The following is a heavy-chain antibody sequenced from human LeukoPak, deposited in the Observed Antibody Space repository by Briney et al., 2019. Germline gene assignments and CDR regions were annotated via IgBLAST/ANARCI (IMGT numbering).Heavy chain of an antibody. CDR3: GKDWKLDY. J-gene: IGHJ4*02. V-gene: IGHV3-23*01. Sequence: PGGSLRLSCVASGFTFNNYAMSWVRQAPGKGLEWVSAISDNGGDTKYAGSVKGRFTISRDNSKNTLYLQMNSLRAEDTAIYYCGKDWKLDYWGQGTLVTVSS. CDR2: ISDNGGDT. CDR1: GFTFNNYA. D-gene: IGHD1-1*01.